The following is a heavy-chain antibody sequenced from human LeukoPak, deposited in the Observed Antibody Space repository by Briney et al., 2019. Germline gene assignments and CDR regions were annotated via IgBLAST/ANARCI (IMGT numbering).Heavy chain of an antibody. CDR1: GGSISSYY. J-gene: IGHJ3*02. CDR2: IYYSGST. CDR3: ARDSYYYDSSGFQLDI. D-gene: IGHD3-22*01. Sequence: PSETLSLTSTVSGGSISSYYWSWIRQPPGKGLEWIGYIYYSGSTNYNPSLKSRVTISVDTSKNQFSLKLSSVTAADTAVYYCARDSYYYDSSGFQLDIWGQGTMVTVSS. V-gene: IGHV4-59*01.